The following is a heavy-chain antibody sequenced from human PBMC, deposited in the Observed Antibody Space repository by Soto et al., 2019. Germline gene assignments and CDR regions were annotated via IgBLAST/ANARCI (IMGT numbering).Heavy chain of an antibody. D-gene: IGHD1-7*01. Sequence: EVQLVESGGGLVKPGGSLRLSCAASGFTFSSYSMNWVRQAPGKGLEWVSSISSSSSYIYYADSVKGRFTISRDNAKNSLYLQMNSLRAEDTAVYYCARDLITGTGGYYYGMDVWGQGTTVTVSS. CDR1: GFTFSSYS. CDR2: ISSSSSYI. V-gene: IGHV3-21*01. J-gene: IGHJ6*02. CDR3: ARDLITGTGGYYYGMDV.